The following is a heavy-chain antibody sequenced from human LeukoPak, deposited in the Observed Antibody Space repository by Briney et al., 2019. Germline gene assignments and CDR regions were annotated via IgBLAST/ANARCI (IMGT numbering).Heavy chain of an antibody. J-gene: IGHJ5*02. CDR2: IYNSESI. CDR3: ARDRSSSYTRDWFDP. V-gene: IGHV4-4*07. D-gene: IGHD6-13*01. CDR1: GGSINGYY. Sequence: PSETLSLTCTVSGGSINGYYWSWIRQPAGKGLELIGRIYNSESINYNPSLKSRVTMSIDTSKNQFSLKLNSVTAADTAVYYCARDRSSSYTRDWFDPWGQGALVTDSS.